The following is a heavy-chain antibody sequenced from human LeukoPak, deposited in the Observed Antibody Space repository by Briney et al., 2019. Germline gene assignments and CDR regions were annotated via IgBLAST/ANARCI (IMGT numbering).Heavy chain of an antibody. Sequence: GASVKVSCKTSGYTFTDYYIHWVRQAPGQGLEWMGRISAYNGKTSYAQKFQGRVTMTTDSSTTTAYMDLASLRSDDTAVYYCARGGTYYPCIDYWGQGTLVTVSS. V-gene: IGHV1-18*04. CDR2: ISAYNGKT. D-gene: IGHD1-26*01. CDR3: ARGGTYYPCIDY. J-gene: IGHJ4*01. CDR1: GYTFTDYY.